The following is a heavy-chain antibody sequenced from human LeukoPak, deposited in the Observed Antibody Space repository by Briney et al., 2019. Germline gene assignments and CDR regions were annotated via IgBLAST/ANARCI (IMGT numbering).Heavy chain of an antibody. Sequence: PGRSLRLSCAASGFTFNRFGMHWVRQAPGKGLEWVGVISYDGSNKYFADSVKGRFTISRDNSKNTLYLQMDSLRAEDTAVYYCAKDYDSSGRAAFDIWGQGTMVTVSS. J-gene: IGHJ3*02. CDR1: GFTFNRFG. D-gene: IGHD3-22*01. V-gene: IGHV3-30*18. CDR2: ISYDGSNK. CDR3: AKDYDSSGRAAFDI.